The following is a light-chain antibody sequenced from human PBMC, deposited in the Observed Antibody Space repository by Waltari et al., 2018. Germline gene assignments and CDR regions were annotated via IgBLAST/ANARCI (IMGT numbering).Light chain of an antibody. CDR2: KAS. J-gene: IGKJ2*01. CDR3: QQYSNYPYT. Sequence: DIQMTQSPSTLSASVGDTVTITCRASQSISSWLAWYQQKPGKAPKLLIHKASTLESGVPSRFSGSGSGTEFTLTIDGLLPDDFATYYCQQYSNYPYTFGQGTKLEI. CDR1: QSISSW. V-gene: IGKV1-5*03.